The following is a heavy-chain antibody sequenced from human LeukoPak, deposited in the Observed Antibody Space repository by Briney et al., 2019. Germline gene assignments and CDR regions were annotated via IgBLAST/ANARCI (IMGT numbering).Heavy chain of an antibody. Sequence: GGSLRLSCAASGFTFSNYWMHWVRQAPGKGLVWVSRINSDGTSTRYADSVKGRFTISRDNAKNTLYLQMTGLRADDTAVYYCAGEDRTDGYNLHYWGQGTPVTVSS. J-gene: IGHJ4*02. CDR3: AGEDRTDGYNLHY. CDR1: GFTFSNYW. D-gene: IGHD5-24*01. V-gene: IGHV3-74*01. CDR2: INSDGTST.